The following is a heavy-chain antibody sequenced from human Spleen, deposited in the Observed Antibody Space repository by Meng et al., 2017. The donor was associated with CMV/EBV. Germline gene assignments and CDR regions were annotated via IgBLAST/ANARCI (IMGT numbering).Heavy chain of an antibody. CDR1: GFTFDESA. D-gene: IGHD2/OR15-2a*01. J-gene: IGHJ4*02. CDR2: ISWNSGST. Sequence: SLKISCAASGFTFDESAMHWVRQAPGKGLEWVSGISWNSGSTGYVDSVKGRFTISRDNAKNSLYLQMNSLRAEDTALYYCARSRSRILRGGTPSEYWGQGALVTVSS. V-gene: IGHV3-9*01. CDR3: ARSRSRILRGGTPSEY.